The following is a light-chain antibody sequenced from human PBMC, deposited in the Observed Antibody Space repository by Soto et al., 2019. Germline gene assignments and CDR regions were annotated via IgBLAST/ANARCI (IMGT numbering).Light chain of an antibody. V-gene: IGKV1-17*01. Sequence: DIQMTQSPSSLSASVGDRVTITCRASQAIRTDLAWYQQKPGRAPKRLIYGSSSLQSGVPSRFSGRGSGTEFTLTISSLQPEDFATYYCLQHNVFPRTFGQATKVEIK. J-gene: IGKJ1*01. CDR2: GSS. CDR3: LQHNVFPRT. CDR1: QAIRTD.